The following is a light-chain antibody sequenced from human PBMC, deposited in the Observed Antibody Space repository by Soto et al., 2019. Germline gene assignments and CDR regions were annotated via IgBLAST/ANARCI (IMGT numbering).Light chain of an antibody. CDR2: DAS. Sequence: DIQMTQSPSTLSSSVGDRVTITCRASQTITRWMAWYQQTPGKAPKLLIYDASTLERGVRSRLGCRRPVRESTRAISTRQPDDFGTYYCRQYNRYGWTVGYEPTVDIK. V-gene: IGKV1-5*01. J-gene: IGKJ1*01. CDR3: RQYNRYGWT. CDR1: QTITRW.